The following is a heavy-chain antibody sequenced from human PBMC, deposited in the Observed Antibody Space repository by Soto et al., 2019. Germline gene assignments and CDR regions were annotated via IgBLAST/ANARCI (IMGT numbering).Heavy chain of an antibody. CDR1: AFTFSNYA. CDR3: AKARTGTFYYDGLDV. J-gene: IGHJ6*02. D-gene: IGHD1-1*01. CDR2: ISSSGGSA. V-gene: IGHV3-23*01. Sequence: EVQLLESGGGLVQPGGSLRLSCAASAFTFSNYAMTWVRQAPGKGLECVSAISSSGGSAYYADSVKGRFTISRDNSKKTLYLQVSSLRAEDTAIYYCAKARTGTFYYDGLDVWGQGTTVTVSS.